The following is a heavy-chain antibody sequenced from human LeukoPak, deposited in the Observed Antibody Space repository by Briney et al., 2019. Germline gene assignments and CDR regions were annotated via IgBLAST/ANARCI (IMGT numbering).Heavy chain of an antibody. D-gene: IGHD3-10*01. CDR3: AKYISDSGAYYAFDY. J-gene: IGHJ4*02. V-gene: IGHV3-23*01. CDR1: GFTFSKYA. CDR2: ITARGTTT. Sequence: GGSLRLSCAASGFTFSKYAMTWVRQAPGKGLEWVSAITARGTTTYYADSVKGRFTISRDDSKNTLSLQMDSLGAEDTALYYCAKYISDSGAYYAFDYWGQGTLVTVSS.